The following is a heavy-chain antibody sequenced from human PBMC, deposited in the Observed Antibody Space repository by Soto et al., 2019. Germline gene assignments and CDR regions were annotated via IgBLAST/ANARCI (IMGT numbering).Heavy chain of an antibody. V-gene: IGHV4-31*03. Sequence: QVQLQESGPGLVKPSQTLSLTCTVSGGSISSGGYYWSWIRQHPGKGLEWIGYIYYSGSTYYNPSLQSRVTISVDTSKNQFSLKLSSVTAADTAVYYCARCRSYSHRYGMDVWGQGTTVTVSS. J-gene: IGHJ6*02. D-gene: IGHD3-10*01. CDR2: IYYSGST. CDR3: ARCRSYSHRYGMDV. CDR1: GGSISSGGYY.